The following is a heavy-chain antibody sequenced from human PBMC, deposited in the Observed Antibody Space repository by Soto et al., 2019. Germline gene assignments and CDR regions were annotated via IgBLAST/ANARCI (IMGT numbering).Heavy chain of an antibody. Sequence: SETLSLTCTVSGGSVSSGDYFWSWLRQSPGKRLEWIAYIYYIGSTNYNPSLKSRATISVDTSKSQVSLTLTSMTAADAALYYCARSPNYYYYGFDVWGKGTAVTVSS. V-gene: IGHV4-61*08. CDR2: IYYIGST. CDR3: ARSPNYYYYGFDV. D-gene: IGHD3-10*01. CDR1: GGSVSSGDYF. J-gene: IGHJ6*01.